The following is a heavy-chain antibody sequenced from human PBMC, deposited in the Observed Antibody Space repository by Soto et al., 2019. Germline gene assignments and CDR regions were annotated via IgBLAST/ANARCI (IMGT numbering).Heavy chain of an antibody. Sequence: PSETLSLTCTVSGGSISSSSYYWGWIRQPPGKGLEWIGSIYYSGSTYYNPSLKSRVTISVDTSKNQFSLKLSSVTAADTAVYYCARHGTPTVTIYGMDVWGQGTAVTV. CDR2: IYYSGST. J-gene: IGHJ6*02. D-gene: IGHD4-4*01. V-gene: IGHV4-39*01. CDR1: GGSISSSSYY. CDR3: ARHGTPTVTIYGMDV.